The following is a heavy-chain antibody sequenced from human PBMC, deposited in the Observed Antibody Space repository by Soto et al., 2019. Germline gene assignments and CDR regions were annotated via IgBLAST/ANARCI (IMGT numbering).Heavy chain of an antibody. CDR3: GRVVRSGGRGHRLDY. CDR1: GDSVTSSRYY. D-gene: IGHD3-16*01. Sequence: PSETLSLTCTVSGDSVTSSRYYWGWVRQAPGKGLEWIGYIYYSGSTNYNPSLKRRVTISVDTSKNQFSLKLSSVTAADTAVYYCGRVVRSGGRGHRLDYCGQGTLVTVSS. V-gene: IGHV4-61*01. J-gene: IGHJ4*02. CDR2: IYYSGST.